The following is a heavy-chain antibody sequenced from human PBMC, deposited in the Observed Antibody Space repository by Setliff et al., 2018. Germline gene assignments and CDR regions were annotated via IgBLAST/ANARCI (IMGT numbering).Heavy chain of an antibody. D-gene: IGHD3-10*01. CDR1: GASISTTYYS. J-gene: IGHJ5*02. V-gene: IGHV4-39*07. CDR3: ATDGPVLNGDYIS. CDR2: IYQNGIT. Sequence: PSETLSLTCSVSGASISTTYYSWDWIRQSPEKGLEWIGPIYQNGITYYNPSVKSRVTISVDKSKNQFSLSLRSVTAADTAVYYCATDGPVLNGDYISWGQGTLVTVSS.